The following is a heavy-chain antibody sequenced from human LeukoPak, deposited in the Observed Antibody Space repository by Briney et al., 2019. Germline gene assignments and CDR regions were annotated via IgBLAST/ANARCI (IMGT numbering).Heavy chain of an antibody. CDR3: ASSHSSGWYYFDY. V-gene: IGHV3-30-3*01. D-gene: IGHD6-19*01. J-gene: IGHJ4*02. Sequence: GRSLRLSCAASGFTFSSYAMHWVRQAPGKGLEWVAVISYDGSNKYYADSVKGRFTISRDNSKNMLYLQMNSLRAEDTAVYYCASSHSSGWYYFDYWGQGTLVTVSS. CDR2: ISYDGSNK. CDR1: GFTFSSYA.